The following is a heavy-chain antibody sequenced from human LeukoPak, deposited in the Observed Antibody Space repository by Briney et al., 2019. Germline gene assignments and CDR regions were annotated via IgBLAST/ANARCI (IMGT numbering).Heavy chain of an antibody. D-gene: IGHD2-15*01. Sequence: GGSLRLSCAASGFTFSSYGMHWVRQAPGKGLEWVAVIWYDGSNKYYADSVKGRFTISRDNSKNTLYLQMNSLRAEDTAVYYCARDLGSEGSDYWGQGTLVTVSS. CDR1: GFTFSSYG. V-gene: IGHV3-33*01. CDR2: IWYDGSNK. J-gene: IGHJ4*02. CDR3: ARDLGSEGSDY.